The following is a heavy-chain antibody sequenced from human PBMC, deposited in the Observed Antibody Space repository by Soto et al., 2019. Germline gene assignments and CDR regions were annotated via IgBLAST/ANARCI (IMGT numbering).Heavy chain of an antibody. J-gene: IGHJ5*01. Sequence: GGSLRLSCAASGFTFSSYSMNWVRPAPGKGLEWVSYISSSSSNIYYADSVKGRFTISRDNAKNSLYLQMNSLRDEDTAVYYCARESRFLEWLSLNWFDSWGQGTLVTVSS. D-gene: IGHD3-3*01. CDR1: GFTFSSYS. V-gene: IGHV3-48*02. CDR3: ARESRFLEWLSLNWFDS. CDR2: ISSSSSNI.